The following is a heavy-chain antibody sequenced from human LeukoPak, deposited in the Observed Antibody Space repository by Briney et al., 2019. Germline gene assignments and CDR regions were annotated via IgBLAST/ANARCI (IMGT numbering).Heavy chain of an antibody. Sequence: GGSLRLSCTVSGFTFSDYYMSWVRQAPGKGLEWVSYISSSGSMLHYADSVEGRFTISRDNARNSLYLQMSSLRVEDTAVYYCTRRPYSSSWYYFDYWGQGTLVTVSS. CDR2: ISSSGSML. CDR3: TRRPYSSSWYYFDY. J-gene: IGHJ4*02. V-gene: IGHV3-11*04. D-gene: IGHD6-13*01. CDR1: GFTFSDYY.